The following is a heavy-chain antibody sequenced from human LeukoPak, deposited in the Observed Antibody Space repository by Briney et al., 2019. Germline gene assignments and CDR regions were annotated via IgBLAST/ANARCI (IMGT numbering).Heavy chain of an antibody. CDR2: VSSTGGTT. CDR3: ARDINWNYCDY. Sequence: GGSLRLSCAASEFTFSTYGMSWVRQAPGKGLEWVSAVSSTGGTTYYADSVKGRFTISRDNSKNTLFLQMNSLRAEDTAVYYCARDINWNYCDYWGQGTLVTVSS. D-gene: IGHD1-20*01. CDR1: EFTFSTYG. J-gene: IGHJ4*02. V-gene: IGHV3-23*01.